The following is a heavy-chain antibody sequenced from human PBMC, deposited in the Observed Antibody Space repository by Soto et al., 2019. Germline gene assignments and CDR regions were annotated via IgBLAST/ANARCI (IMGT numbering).Heavy chain of an antibody. Sequence: QVTLKESGPVLVKPTETLTLTCTASGFSRSKARMGVSWIRQPPGKALEWLAHIFWNDERSYNTSLKSRLTISRDTSKYQVVVTMPNVDPVDTGTYFCARALREELPFYYFDSWGQGTLVTVSS. V-gene: IGHV2-26*01. D-gene: IGHD1-7*01. CDR1: GFSRSKARMG. CDR2: IFWNDER. CDR3: ARALREELPFYYFDS. J-gene: IGHJ4*02.